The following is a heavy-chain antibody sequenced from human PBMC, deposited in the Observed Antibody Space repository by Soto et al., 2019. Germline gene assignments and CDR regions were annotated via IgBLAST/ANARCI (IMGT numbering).Heavy chain of an antibody. CDR3: ARDLTDDFWSGYPAYFDY. J-gene: IGHJ4*02. D-gene: IGHD3-3*01. CDR1: GFTFSSYW. V-gene: IGHV3-74*01. Sequence: GGSLSLSCAASGFTFSSYWMHWVRQAPGKGLVWVSRINSDGSSTSYADSVKGRFTISRDNAKNTLYLQMNSLRAEDTAVYYCARDLTDDFWSGYPAYFDYWGQGTLVTVSS. CDR2: INSDGSST.